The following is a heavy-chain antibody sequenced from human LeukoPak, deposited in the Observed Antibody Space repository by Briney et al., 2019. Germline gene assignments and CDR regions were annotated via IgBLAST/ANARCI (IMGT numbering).Heavy chain of an antibody. CDR1: GFTVSSYY. D-gene: IGHD3-22*01. Sequence: GGSLRLSCVASGFTVSSYYVSWVRQAPGKGLEWVSVIYSGGSTYYADSVEGRFTVSRDNSKNTLYLQMNSLRAEDTAVYYCAGRYDSSGYPLHWGQGTLVTVSS. CDR2: IYSGGST. V-gene: IGHV3-53*01. J-gene: IGHJ4*02. CDR3: AGRYDSSGYPLH.